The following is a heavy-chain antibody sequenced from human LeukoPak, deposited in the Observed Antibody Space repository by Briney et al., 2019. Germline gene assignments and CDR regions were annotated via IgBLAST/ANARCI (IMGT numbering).Heavy chain of an antibody. V-gene: IGHV4-61*02. CDR2: IYTSGST. Sequence: SQTLSLTCTVSGGSISSGGYSWSWIRQHPGKGLEWIGRIYTSGSTNYNPSLKSRVTMSVDTSKNQFSLKLSSVTAADTAVYYCARLESIAARFSPEGWFDPWGQGTLVTVSS. CDR3: ARLESIAARFSPEGWFDP. CDR1: GGSISSGGYS. J-gene: IGHJ5*02. D-gene: IGHD6-6*01.